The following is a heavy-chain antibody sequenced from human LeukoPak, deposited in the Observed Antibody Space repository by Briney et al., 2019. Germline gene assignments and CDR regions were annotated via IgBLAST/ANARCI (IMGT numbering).Heavy chain of an antibody. CDR1: GFTFSSYA. CDR2: ISWNSGSI. Sequence: GGSLRLSCAASGFTFSSYAMHWVRQAPGKGLEWVSGISWNSGSIGYADSVKGRFTISRDNAKNSLYLQMNSLRAEDTALYYCAKVRGYSYGHFDYWGQGTLVTVSS. CDR3: AKVRGYSYGHFDY. V-gene: IGHV3-9*01. D-gene: IGHD5-18*01. J-gene: IGHJ4*02.